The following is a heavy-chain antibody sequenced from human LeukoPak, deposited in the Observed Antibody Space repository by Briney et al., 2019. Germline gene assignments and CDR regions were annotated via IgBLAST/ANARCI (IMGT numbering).Heavy chain of an antibody. CDR2: INPNSGGT. CDR3: ARGIRGVATVDYFDY. Sequence: ASVKVSCKASGYTFTGHYMHWVRQAPGQGLEWMGWINPNSGGTNYAQKFQGRVTMTRDTSISTAYMELSRLRSDDTAVYYCARGIRGVATVDYFDYWGQGTLVTVSS. V-gene: IGHV1-2*02. J-gene: IGHJ4*02. CDR1: GYTFTGHY. D-gene: IGHD5-12*01.